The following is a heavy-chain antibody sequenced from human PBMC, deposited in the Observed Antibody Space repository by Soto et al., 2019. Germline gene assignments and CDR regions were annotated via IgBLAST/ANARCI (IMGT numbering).Heavy chain of an antibody. Sequence: ASVKVSCKASGFTFTSSAVQWVRQARGQRLEWIGWIVVGSGNTNYAQKFQERVTITRDMSTSTAYMELSSLRSEDTAVYYCAATLHNLPTVTTYYFDYWGQGTLVTVSS. CDR1: GFTFTSSA. D-gene: IGHD4-17*01. CDR2: IVVGSGNT. CDR3: AATLHNLPTVTTYYFDY. V-gene: IGHV1-58*01. J-gene: IGHJ4*02.